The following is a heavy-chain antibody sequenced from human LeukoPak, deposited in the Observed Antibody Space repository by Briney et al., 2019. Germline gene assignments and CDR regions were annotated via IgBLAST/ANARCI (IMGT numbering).Heavy chain of an antibody. V-gene: IGHV3-30-3*01. D-gene: IGHD6-19*01. CDR3: ARVVAGAFDY. J-gene: IGHJ4*02. CDR1: GFTFSGYA. Sequence: GGSLRLSCAASGFTFSGYAMHWVRQAPGKGLEWVAVISYDGSNKYYADSVKGQFTISRDNSKNTLYLQMNSLRAEDTAVYYCARVVAGAFDYWGQGTLVTVSS. CDR2: ISYDGSNK.